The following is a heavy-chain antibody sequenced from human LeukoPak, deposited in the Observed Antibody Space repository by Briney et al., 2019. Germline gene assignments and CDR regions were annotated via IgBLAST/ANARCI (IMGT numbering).Heavy chain of an antibody. Sequence: GESLKISCKGSGYSFTSYWIGWVRQMPGKGLEWMGIIYPGDSDTRYSPSFQGQVTISADKSISTAYLQWSSLKASDTAMYYCARIGRRSYDILTGDWFDPWGQGTLVTVSS. J-gene: IGHJ5*02. CDR1: GYSFTSYW. CDR3: ARIGRRSYDILTGDWFDP. V-gene: IGHV5-51*01. D-gene: IGHD3-9*01. CDR2: IYPGDSDT.